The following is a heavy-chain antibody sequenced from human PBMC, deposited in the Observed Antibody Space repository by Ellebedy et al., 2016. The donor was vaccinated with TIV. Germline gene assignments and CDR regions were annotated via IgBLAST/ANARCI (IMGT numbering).Heavy chain of an antibody. J-gene: IGHJ4*02. CDR2: IYYSGST. CDR1: GGSISSSSYY. D-gene: IGHD6-19*01. V-gene: IGHV4-39*01. CDR3: ARQVVAGPFDY. Sequence: SETLSLXXTVSGGSISSSSYYWGWIRQPPGKGLEWIGSIYYSGSTYYNPSLKSRVTISVDTSKNQFSLKLSSVTAADTAVYYCARQVVAGPFDYWGQGTLVTVSS.